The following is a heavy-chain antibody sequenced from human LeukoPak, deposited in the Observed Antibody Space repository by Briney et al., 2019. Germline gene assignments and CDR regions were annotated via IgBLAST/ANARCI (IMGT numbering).Heavy chain of an antibody. Sequence: PSETLSLTCAVYGGSFSGYYWSWIRQPPGKGLEWIGEINHSGSTNYNPSLKSRVTISVDTSKNQFSLKLTSVTAADTAVYYCARGRYLTTLGGAAAGFLDYWGQGTVVTVSS. V-gene: IGHV4-34*01. CDR3: ARGRYLTTLGGAAAGFLDY. CDR2: INHSGST. CDR1: GGSFSGYY. D-gene: IGHD6-13*01. J-gene: IGHJ4*02.